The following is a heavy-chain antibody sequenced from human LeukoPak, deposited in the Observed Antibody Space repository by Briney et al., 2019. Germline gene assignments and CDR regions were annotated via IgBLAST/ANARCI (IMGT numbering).Heavy chain of an antibody. CDR3: ARGPLAPDY. V-gene: IGHV4-34*01. J-gene: IGHJ4*02. CDR1: GGSFSGYY. CDR2: INHSGST. Sequence: SETLSLTCAVYGGSFSGYYWSWIRQPPGKGLEWIGEINHSGSTNYNPSRKSRVTISVDTSKNQFSLKLSSVTAADTAVYYCARGPLAPDYWGQGTLVTVSS.